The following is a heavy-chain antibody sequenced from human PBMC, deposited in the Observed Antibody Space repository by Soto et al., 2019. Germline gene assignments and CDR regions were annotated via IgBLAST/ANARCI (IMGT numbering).Heavy chain of an antibody. CDR3: ARHGFYGDYSSNYFDP. Sequence: GALKISCKGSGYSFSNYWIARVRQMPGEGLEYMGIIYPSDSDTRYSPSFQGQVTISADKSINTAYLQWSSLKASDTAMYYCARHGFYGDYSSNYFDPWGQGTLVTVYS. J-gene: IGHJ5*02. V-gene: IGHV5-51*01. CDR1: GYSFSNYW. D-gene: IGHD4-17*01. CDR2: IYPSDSDT.